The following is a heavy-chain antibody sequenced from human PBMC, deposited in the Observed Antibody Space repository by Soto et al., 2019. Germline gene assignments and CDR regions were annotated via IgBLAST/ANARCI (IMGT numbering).Heavy chain of an antibody. Sequence: QVQLVQSGAEVRKPGSSVKVSCKASGGTFSRHAISWVRQAPGQGLEWMGGIIPIFGTANHAQKFQGRVTIMADESTSTAYMELSSLRSEYTAMYYCARGWGYDSNDYYYAYWGQGTLVIVSS. V-gene: IGHV1-69*01. J-gene: IGHJ4*02. CDR1: GGTFSRHA. CDR2: IIPIFGTA. CDR3: ARGWGYDSNDYYYAY. D-gene: IGHD3-22*01.